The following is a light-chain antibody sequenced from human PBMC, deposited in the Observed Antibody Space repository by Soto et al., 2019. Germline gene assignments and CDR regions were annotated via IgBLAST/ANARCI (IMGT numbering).Light chain of an antibody. CDR3: QHSWT. CDR2: AAS. CDR1: QGISSY. Sequence: DIQLTQSPSFLSASVGDRVTITCRASQGISSYLAWYQQKPGKAPKLLIYAASTLQTGVPSRFSGSGSGTEFTLTISSLQPEDFATYYCQHSWTFGQGTKVDIK. V-gene: IGKV1-9*01. J-gene: IGKJ1*01.